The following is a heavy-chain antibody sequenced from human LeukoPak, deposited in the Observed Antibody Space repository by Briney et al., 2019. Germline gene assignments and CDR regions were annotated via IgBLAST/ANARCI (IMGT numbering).Heavy chain of an antibody. V-gene: IGHV4-59*08. J-gene: IGHJ4*02. D-gene: IGHD3-22*01. Sequence: PSETLSLTCTVSGGSLSSYYWTWIRQPPGKGLEWIGYIYSSGNTNYNPSLKGRVTISVDTSRNQFSLKLSSVTAADTAVYYCARSHPLPSGYHDYWGQGALVTVSS. CDR2: IYSSGNT. CDR1: GGSLSSYY. CDR3: ARSHPLPSGYHDY.